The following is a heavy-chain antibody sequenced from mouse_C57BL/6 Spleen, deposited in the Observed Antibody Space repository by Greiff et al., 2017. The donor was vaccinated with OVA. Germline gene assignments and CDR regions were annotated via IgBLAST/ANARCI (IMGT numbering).Heavy chain of an antibody. CDR2: FYPGSGSI. CDR3: ARHEEGYDYVAPWFAY. D-gene: IGHD2-4*01. Sequence: VQLQESGAELVKPGASVKLSCKASGYTFTEYTIHWVKQRSGQGLEWIGWFYPGSGSIKYNEKFKDKVTLTADKSSSTVYMELSRLTSEDSAVYFCARHEEGYDYVAPWFAYWGQGTLVTVSA. CDR1: GYTFTEYT. V-gene: IGHV1-62-2*01. J-gene: IGHJ3*01.